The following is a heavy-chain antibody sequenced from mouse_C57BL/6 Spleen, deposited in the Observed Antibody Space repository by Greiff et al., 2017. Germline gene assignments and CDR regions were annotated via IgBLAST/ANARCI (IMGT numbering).Heavy chain of an antibody. CDR2: IYPGDGDT. V-gene: IGHV1-82*01. D-gene: IGHD1-1*01. J-gene: IGHJ2*01. Sequence: QVQLKESGPELVKPGASVKISCKASGYAFSSSWMNWVKQRPGKGLEWIGRIYPGDGDTNYNGKFKGKATLTADKSSSTAYMQLSSLTSEDSAVYFCARHYYGSRGDYFDYWGQGTTLTVSS. CDR1: GYAFSSSW. CDR3: ARHYYGSRGDYFDY.